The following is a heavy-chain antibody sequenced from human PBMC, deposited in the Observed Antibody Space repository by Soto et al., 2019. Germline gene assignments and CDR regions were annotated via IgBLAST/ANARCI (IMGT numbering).Heavy chain of an antibody. CDR1: GYTFTSYD. D-gene: IGHD2-15*01. V-gene: IGHV1-8*01. J-gene: IGHJ4*02. CDR2: MNPNSGNT. Sequence: GASVKVSCKASGYTFTSYDINWVRQATGQGLEWMGWMNPNSGNTGYAQKFQGRVTMTRNTSISTAYMELSRLRSDDTAVYYCARGSYLVVVAATTDLDYWGQGTLVTVSS. CDR3: ARGSYLVVVAATTDLDY.